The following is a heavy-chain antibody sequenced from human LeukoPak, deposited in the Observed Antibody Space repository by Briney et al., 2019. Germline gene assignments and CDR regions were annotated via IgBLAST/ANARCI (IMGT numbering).Heavy chain of an antibody. Sequence: SETLSLTCTVSGGSISSYYWSWIRQPAGKGLEWLGRIYTSGSTNYNPSLKSRVTMSVDTSKNQFSLKLSSVTAADTAVYYCARDRSYCSSTSCYYYFDYWGQGTLVTVSS. D-gene: IGHD2-2*01. J-gene: IGHJ4*02. V-gene: IGHV4-4*07. CDR1: GGSISSYY. CDR2: IYTSGST. CDR3: ARDRSYCSSTSCYYYFDY.